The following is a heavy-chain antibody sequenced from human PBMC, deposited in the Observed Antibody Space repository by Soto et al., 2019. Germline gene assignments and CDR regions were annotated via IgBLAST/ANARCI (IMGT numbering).Heavy chain of an antibody. D-gene: IGHD2-15*01. Sequence: QVQLQQWGAGLLKPSETLSLTCVVSGGSFSPYYWSWIRQPPGRGLEWIGQIFHGGSTNYSPSLKSRVTISVDTSKNQFSLELSSVTAADTAVYYCVRPHYQSNTFYSYFDYWGQGTLVTVSS. CDR2: IFHGGST. J-gene: IGHJ4*02. V-gene: IGHV4-34*12. CDR1: GGSFSPYY. CDR3: VRPHYQSNTFYSYFDY.